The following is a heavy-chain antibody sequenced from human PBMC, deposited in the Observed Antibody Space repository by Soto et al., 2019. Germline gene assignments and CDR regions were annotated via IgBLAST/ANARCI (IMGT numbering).Heavy chain of an antibody. CDR2: ISYDGTNK. Sequence: QVQLVESGGGVVQPGRSLRISCAASGITFSTFGMHWVRQAPGKGLEWVAVISYDGTNKYSADSVKGRFTISRDNSKNPLYLQMNSLRAGDTAVYYCAKDGKAGYGMDVWGQGTTVTVSS. J-gene: IGHJ6*02. V-gene: IGHV3-30*18. CDR3: AKDGKAGYGMDV. D-gene: IGHD2-15*01. CDR1: GITFSTFG.